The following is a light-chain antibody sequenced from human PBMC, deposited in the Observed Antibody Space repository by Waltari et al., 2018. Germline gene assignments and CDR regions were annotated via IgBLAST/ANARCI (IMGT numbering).Light chain of an antibody. CDR2: DAH. Sequence: QSALTQPASVSGSPGQSITISCTGTSSDVGGYNSVSWYQPHPGRAPKLMLSDAHSRPSGVSNRSSGSESGNTASLTISGLQTEDEADYSCSSYTTSSPLVFGGGTQLTVL. CDR3: SSYTTSSPLV. J-gene: IGLJ2*01. CDR1: SSDVGGYNS. V-gene: IGLV2-14*03.